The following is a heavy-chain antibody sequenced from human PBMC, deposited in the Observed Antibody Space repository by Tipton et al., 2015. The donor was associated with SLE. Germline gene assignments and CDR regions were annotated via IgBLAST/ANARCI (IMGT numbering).Heavy chain of an antibody. D-gene: IGHD5-18*01. V-gene: IGHV1-18*01. Sequence: QLVQSGAEVKEPGASVKVSCKASGYTFTSYGISWVRQAPGQGLEWMGWISAYNGNTNYAQKLQGRVTMTRDTSTSTVYMELSSLRSEDTAVYYCAARGYSYGLDYWGQGTLVTVSS. J-gene: IGHJ4*02. CDR1: GYTFTSYG. CDR3: AARGYSYGLDY. CDR2: ISAYNGNT.